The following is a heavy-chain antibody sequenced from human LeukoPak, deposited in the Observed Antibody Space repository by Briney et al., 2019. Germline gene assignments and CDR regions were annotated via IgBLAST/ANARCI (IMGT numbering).Heavy chain of an antibody. CDR3: TRNPPLRFRALDY. D-gene: IGHD3-10*01. CDR2: MNPNSGNT. Sequence: ASVKVSCKTSGFTFTSYDINWVRQAPGQGLEWMGWMNPNSGNTGYAQGFQGRVTMTRNTSISTAFMGLRSLTSEDTAVYFCTRNPPLRFRALDYWGQGTLVTVSS. J-gene: IGHJ4*02. CDR1: GFTFTSYD. V-gene: IGHV1-8*01.